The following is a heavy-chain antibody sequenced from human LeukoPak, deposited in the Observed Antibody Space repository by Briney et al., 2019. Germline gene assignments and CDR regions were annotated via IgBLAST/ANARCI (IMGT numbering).Heavy chain of an antibody. CDR2: ISAGGGVT. CDR1: GFTFNNYA. D-gene: IGHD1-26*01. V-gene: IGHV3-23*01. Sequence: PGGSLRLSCAASGFTFNNYAMSWVRQAPGKGLEWVSAISAGGGVTYYADSVKGRFTISRDDSKTTVYLLMNSLRAEDTAVYYCAREVAPLYFHYGMDVWGEGTTVTVSS. J-gene: IGHJ6*01. CDR3: AREVAPLYFHYGMDV.